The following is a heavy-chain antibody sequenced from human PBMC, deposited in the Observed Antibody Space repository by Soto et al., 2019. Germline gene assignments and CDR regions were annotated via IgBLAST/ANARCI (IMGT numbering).Heavy chain of an antibody. Sequence: QVQLQESGPGLVRPSETLYLICNVSGGPISNYYWNWVRQPAGKGLEWVGRIYSDGATNYSPSLKSRVSMSLDMSGNQFALQLNSVTAADTAVYYCSRVGCSNSNCQTRGMDVWGQGTTVTVSS. CDR1: GGPISNYY. V-gene: IGHV4-4*07. J-gene: IGHJ6*02. D-gene: IGHD2-2*01. CDR2: IYSDGAT. CDR3: SRVGCSNSNCQTRGMDV.